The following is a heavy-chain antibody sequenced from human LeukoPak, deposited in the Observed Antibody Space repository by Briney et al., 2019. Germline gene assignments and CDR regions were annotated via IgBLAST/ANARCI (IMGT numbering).Heavy chain of an antibody. J-gene: IGHJ4*02. CDR3: AFGLGGLGLLWFGDLDY. CDR2: ISGSGGRT. D-gene: IGHD3-10*01. CDR1: GFTFSSYA. Sequence: GGSLRLSCAASGFTFSSYAMSWVRQAPGKGLEWVSAISGSGGRTYYADPVKGRFTFSRDDSKNTLYLQMNSLRAEVTAVHYCAFGLGGLGLLWFGDLDYCGEGTLVTVSS. V-gene: IGHV3-23*01.